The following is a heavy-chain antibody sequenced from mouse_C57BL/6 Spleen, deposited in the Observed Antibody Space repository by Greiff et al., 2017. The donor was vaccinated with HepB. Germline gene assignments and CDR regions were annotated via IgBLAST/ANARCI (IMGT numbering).Heavy chain of an antibody. D-gene: IGHD2-3*01. V-gene: IGHV5-6*01. J-gene: IGHJ2*01. CDR2: ISSGGSYT. Sequence: EVHLVESGGDLVKPGGSLKLSCAASGFTFSSYGMSWVRQTPDKRLEWVATISSGGSYTYYPDSVKGRFTISRDNAKNTLYLQMCSLKSEDTAMYYCARHDSDGYHLFDYWGQGTTLTVSS. CDR3: ARHDSDGYHLFDY. CDR1: GFTFSSYG.